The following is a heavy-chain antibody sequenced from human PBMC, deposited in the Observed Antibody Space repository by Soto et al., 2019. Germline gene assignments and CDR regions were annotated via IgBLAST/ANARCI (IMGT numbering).Heavy chain of an antibody. CDR1: GFIFTDYS. CDR3: ARDPAALWEPDQYFLH. V-gene: IGHV3-21*04. CDR2: ISSTGRYI. Sequence: GVSLRLSCAACGFIFTDYSVNWDRQAPGRGLEWVSSISSTGRYINYADSVRGRFTISRDNAKNSLYLPMNSLRSEGAAVSFSARDPAALWEPDQYFLHGGQGTLVTVSS. D-gene: IGHD1-26*01. J-gene: IGHJ1*01.